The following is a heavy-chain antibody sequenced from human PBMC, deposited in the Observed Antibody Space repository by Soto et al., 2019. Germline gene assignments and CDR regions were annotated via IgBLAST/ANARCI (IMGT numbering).Heavy chain of an antibody. V-gene: IGHV4-59*01. CDR1: DVSITNYY. D-gene: IGHD5-18*01. Sequence: SETLSLTCTVSDVSITNYYWSWIRQPPGRGLEWLGYVCYTGSTSYNPSLKSRVAMSVDTSKKQISLKLTSVTAADTAVYYCAREDTRWFDPWGQGTLVTVSS. J-gene: IGHJ5*02. CDR2: VCYTGST. CDR3: AREDTRWFDP.